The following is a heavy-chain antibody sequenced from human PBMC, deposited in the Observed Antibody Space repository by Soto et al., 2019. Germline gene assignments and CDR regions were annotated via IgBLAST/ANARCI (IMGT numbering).Heavy chain of an antibody. CDR1: GFTVSSHY. Sequence: EVQLVESGGGLVQPGGSLRISCAASGFTVSSHYMSWVRQAPGKGLEWVSVIYSGGSTYYAKSVTGRFIISRDNSKSTVYLQMNSLRAEDTAVYYCARDRTISDYRSSGALGLWGQGTLVSVSS. J-gene: IGHJ4*02. CDR3: ARDRTISDYRSSGALGL. D-gene: IGHD6-6*01. V-gene: IGHV3-66*01. CDR2: IYSGGST.